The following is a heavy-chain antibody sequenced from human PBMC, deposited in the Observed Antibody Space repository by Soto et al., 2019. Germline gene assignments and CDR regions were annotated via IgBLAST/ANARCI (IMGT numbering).Heavy chain of an antibody. CDR1: GDSVASNLAS. Sequence: SQSLSLTCVISGDSVASNLASWRWIRQSPSRGLEWLGRTYYRSKWYSYYAQSVKSRITINPDTSKNQFSLHLSSVTPEDTAVYYCARVDHRDHFDYWGQRTPVLVSS. V-gene: IGHV6-1*01. CDR3: ARVDHRDHFDY. CDR2: TYYRSKWYS. J-gene: IGHJ4*01. D-gene: IGHD3-9*01.